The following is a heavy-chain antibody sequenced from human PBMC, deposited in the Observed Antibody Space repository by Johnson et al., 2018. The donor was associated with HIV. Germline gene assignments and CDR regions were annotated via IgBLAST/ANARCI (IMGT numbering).Heavy chain of an antibody. V-gene: IGHV3-9*01. J-gene: IGHJ3*02. CDR3: ARVRLDSSGSVVTGRDAFDI. Sequence: VQLVESGGGVVRPGGSLRLSCAASGFTFDDYAMHWVRQAPGKGLEWVSGISWNSGSIGYADSVKGRFTISRDNAKNSLYLQMNSLRAEDTAVYYCARVRLDSSGSVVTGRDAFDIWGQGTMVTVYS. CDR1: GFTFDDYA. D-gene: IGHD3-22*01. CDR2: ISWNSGSI.